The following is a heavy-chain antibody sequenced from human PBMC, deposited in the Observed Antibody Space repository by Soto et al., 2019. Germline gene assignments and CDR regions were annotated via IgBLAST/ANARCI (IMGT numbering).Heavy chain of an antibody. CDR3: AKDLGERITMVRRVIIGAFDI. V-gene: IGHV3-23*01. Sequence: EVQLLESGGGLVQPGGSLRLSCAASGFTFSSYAMSWVRQAPGKGLEWVSAISGSGGSTYYADSVKGRFTISRDNSKNTLYRQMNSLRAEDTAVYYCAKDLGERITMVRRVIIGAFDIWGQGTMVTVSS. CDR2: ISGSGGST. CDR1: GFTFSSYA. J-gene: IGHJ3*02. D-gene: IGHD3-10*01.